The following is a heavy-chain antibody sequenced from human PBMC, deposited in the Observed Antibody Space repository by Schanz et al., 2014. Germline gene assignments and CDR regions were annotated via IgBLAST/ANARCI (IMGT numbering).Heavy chain of an antibody. V-gene: IGHV3-48*03. J-gene: IGHJ4*02. CDR1: GFTFKGYA. CDR2: ISNRGTTT. CDR3: ARNSGNYYDY. D-gene: IGHD3-10*01. Sequence: EVQLVESGGGLVKPGGSLRLSCAASGFTFKGYAMNWVRQGPGKGLEEISYISNRGTTTNYADSVKGRFTISRDNARNSLYLQMNSLRDEDTAVYYCARNSGNYYDYWGQGTLVTVSS.